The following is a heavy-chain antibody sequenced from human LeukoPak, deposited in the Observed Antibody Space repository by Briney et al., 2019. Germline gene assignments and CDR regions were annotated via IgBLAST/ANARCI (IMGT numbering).Heavy chain of an antibody. Sequence: GESLKISCKGSGYSFTTYWIGWVRQMPGKGLEWLGIIHPANSNTRYSPSFQGQVTISADKSISTAYLQWSSLKASDTAIYYCASLGDTTYIVAPIYWGQGTLVTVSS. CDR1: GYSFTTYW. CDR3: ASLGDTTYIVAPIY. CDR2: IHPANSNT. D-gene: IGHD5-12*01. J-gene: IGHJ4*02. V-gene: IGHV5-51*01.